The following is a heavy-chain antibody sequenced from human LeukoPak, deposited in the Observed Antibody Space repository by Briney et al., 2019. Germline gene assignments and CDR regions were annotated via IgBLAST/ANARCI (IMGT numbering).Heavy chain of an antibody. Sequence: YPSQTLSLTCTVSGNSISSGDNYWSWIRQPAGKGLEWIGRIYTGGTTNYNPSLKSRVTMSVDTSKNQFSLKLSSVTAADTAVYYCARDGHWFVDAFDIWGQGTMVTVSS. CDR1: GNSISSGDNY. D-gene: IGHD3-10*01. CDR3: ARDGHWFVDAFDI. J-gene: IGHJ3*02. CDR2: IYTGGTT. V-gene: IGHV4-61*02.